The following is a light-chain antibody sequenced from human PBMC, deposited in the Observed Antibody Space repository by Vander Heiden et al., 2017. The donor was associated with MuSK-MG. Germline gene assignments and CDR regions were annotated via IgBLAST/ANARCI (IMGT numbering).Light chain of an antibody. CDR1: ESISKW. V-gene: IGKV1-5*03. Sequence: VQMTQSPSTLSASVGDRVTITCRASESISKWLAWHQQKPGKAPKLLMYMASNLEGGVPSRFSGSGSGTEFTLTISSLQPDDFATYYCQQYNSYPYNFGQGTKLEIK. CDR3: QQYNSYPYN. J-gene: IGKJ2*01. CDR2: MAS.